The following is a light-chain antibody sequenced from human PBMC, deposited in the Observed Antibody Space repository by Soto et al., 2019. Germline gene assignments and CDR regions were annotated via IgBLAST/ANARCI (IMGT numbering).Light chain of an antibody. J-gene: IGKJ1*01. CDR1: QSISSY. CDR3: QQTTSFPRT. V-gene: IGKV1-39*01. CDR2: AAS. Sequence: IHMTQSPSSRSASVGARVPLTFRASQSISSYLNWYQQKPGKAPKLLIYAASSLQSGVPSRFSGSGSGTEFTLTINSLQPEDIATYYCQQTTSFPRTFGQGTKVDIK.